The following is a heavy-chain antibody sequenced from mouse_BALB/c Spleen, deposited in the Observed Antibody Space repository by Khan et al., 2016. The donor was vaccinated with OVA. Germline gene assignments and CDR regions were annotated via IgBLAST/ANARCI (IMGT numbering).Heavy chain of an antibody. J-gene: IGHJ4*01. CDR1: GYIFTSYW. V-gene: IGHV1-76*01. CDR2: IYPGNGST. Sequence: VHLQQSGAELVRPGASVKLSCKTSGYIFTSYWIHWVKQRSGQGLEWIARIYPGNGSTYSNEKFKDTATLTADKSSSTAYMQLSSLKSEDSAVYFCARNDYDSTCTMDYWGQGTAVTVSS. CDR3: ARNDYDSTCTMDY. D-gene: IGHD2-4*01.